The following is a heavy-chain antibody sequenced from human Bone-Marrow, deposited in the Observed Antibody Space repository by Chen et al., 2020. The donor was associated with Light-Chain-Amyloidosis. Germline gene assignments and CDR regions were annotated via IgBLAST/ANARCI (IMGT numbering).Heavy chain of an antibody. CDR2: VTLRGSSS. Sequence: EVQLLQSGGGSVQPGGSLSLSCVASGITFDTHAMSWVRQTPGKGREWVGRVTLRGSSSFYAASGQGRCSISRDIAKNTLHPHRSGLRVEDTALYYCAKERPTFYASSGADYNARGDFGGQGTPGAVSS. J-gene: IGHJ4*02. CDR3: AKERPTFYASSGADYNARGDF. CDR1: GITFDTHA. V-gene: IGHV3-23*01. D-gene: IGHD3-22*01.